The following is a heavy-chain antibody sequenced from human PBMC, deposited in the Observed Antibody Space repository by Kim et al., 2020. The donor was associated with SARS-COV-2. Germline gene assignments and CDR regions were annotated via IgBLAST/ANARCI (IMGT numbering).Heavy chain of an antibody. CDR2: INHSGST. J-gene: IGHJ4*02. CDR1: GGSFSGYY. CDR3: ASSITIDSVDY. V-gene: IGHV4-34*01. D-gene: IGHD3-9*01. Sequence: SETLSLTCAVYGGSFSGYYWSWIRQPPGKGLEWIGEINHSGSTNYNPSLKSRVTISVDTSKNQFSLKLSSVTAADTAVYYCASSITIDSVDYWGQGTLVTVSS.